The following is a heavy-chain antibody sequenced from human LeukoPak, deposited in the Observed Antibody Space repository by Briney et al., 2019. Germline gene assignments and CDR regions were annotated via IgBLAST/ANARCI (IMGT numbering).Heavy chain of an antibody. CDR2: IYDRGPA. V-gene: IGHV4-30-2*01. CDR3: ARSRQASGLFSS. Sequence: SETLSLTCTVSGYAISSGGFSWNWIRQPPGKGLEWIGCIYDRGPAPYNPSLKSRFTISVDRPKNQFFLNVTSLTAADTAVYYCARSRQASGLFSSWGQGTLVVVSS. J-gene: IGHJ5*02. D-gene: IGHD3-10*01. CDR1: GYAISSGGFS.